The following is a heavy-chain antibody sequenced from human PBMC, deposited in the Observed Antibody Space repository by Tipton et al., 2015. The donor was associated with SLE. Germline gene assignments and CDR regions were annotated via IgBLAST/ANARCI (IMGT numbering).Heavy chain of an antibody. Sequence: TLSLTCTVSGFSVTSGYYWGWIRQPPGKGLEWLGLTYYSGSTYYSPSLRSRVTISVDASKNQFSLKLNSVTAADTAVYYCASGYGDGAIEYWGQGTLVTVSS. V-gene: IGHV4-38-2*02. J-gene: IGHJ4*02. CDR3: ASGYGDGAIEY. CDR1: GFSVTSGYY. CDR2: TYYSGST. D-gene: IGHD4-17*01.